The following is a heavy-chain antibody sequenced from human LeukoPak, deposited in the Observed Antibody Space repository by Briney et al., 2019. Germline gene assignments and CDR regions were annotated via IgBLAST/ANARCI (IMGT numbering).Heavy chain of an antibody. CDR1: GYTFTNYG. V-gene: IGHV1-18*01. CDR3: ARMAYDILTGYFQPNWFDP. J-gene: IGHJ5*02. Sequence: ASVKVSCKASGYTFTNYGISWVRQAPVQGLEWMGWISGYNGNTKNIQKFRGRVTMTTDTSTSTAYMELRSLRSDDAAVYFCARMAYDILTGYFQPNWFDPWGQGTLVTVSS. D-gene: IGHD3-9*01. CDR2: ISGYNGNT.